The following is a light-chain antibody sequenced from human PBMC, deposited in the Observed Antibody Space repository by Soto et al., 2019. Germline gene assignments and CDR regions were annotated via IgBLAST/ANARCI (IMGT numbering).Light chain of an antibody. CDR2: AAS. V-gene: IGKV3-11*01. CDR1: QSVSSN. CDR3: QQRSNWHPEGVT. J-gene: IGKJ3*01. Sequence: EIGLTQSPATLSLSPGERATLSCRASQSVSSNLAWYQQKPDQAPRLLVYAASNRATGIPARFSGSGSETEFTLTISSLEPEDFAVYYCQQRSNWHPEGVTFGPGTKVDIK.